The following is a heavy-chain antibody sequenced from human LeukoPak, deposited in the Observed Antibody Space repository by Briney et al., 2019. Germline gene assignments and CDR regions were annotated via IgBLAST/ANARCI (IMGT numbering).Heavy chain of an antibody. V-gene: IGHV3-7*01. CDR2: IKQDGSEK. J-gene: IGHJ3*02. CDR3: ARDVAAWGSSGLI. CDR1: GFTFSSYW. Sequence: GGSLRLSCAASGFTFSSYWMSWVRQAPGKGLEWVANIKQDGSEKYYVDSVKGRFTISRDNAKNTLYLQMNSLRAEDTAVYYCARDVAAWGSSGLIWGQGTMVTVSS. D-gene: IGHD6-19*01.